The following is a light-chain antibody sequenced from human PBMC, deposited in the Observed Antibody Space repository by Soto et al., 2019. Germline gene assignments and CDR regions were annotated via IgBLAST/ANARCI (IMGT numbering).Light chain of an antibody. Sequence: IVLTQSPATLSVSPGERPTLSCRASQSVSSNLAWYQHKPGQAPRLLIYDASTRATGIPARFSGSGSGTDFTLTISSLQSEDFALYYCQQYNNWPPRVTFGGGTKVEIK. CDR2: DAS. CDR1: QSVSSN. J-gene: IGKJ4*01. V-gene: IGKV3-15*01. CDR3: QQYNNWPPRVT.